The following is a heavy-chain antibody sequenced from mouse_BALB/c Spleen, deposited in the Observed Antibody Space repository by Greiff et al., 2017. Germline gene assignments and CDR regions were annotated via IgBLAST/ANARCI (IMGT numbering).Heavy chain of an antibody. D-gene: IGHD2-2*01. CDR3: GRGAMVGAMDY. V-gene: IGHV1-37*01. CDR2: INPYNGDT. J-gene: IGHJ4*01. Sequence: VQLQQSGPELVKPGASVKISCKASGYSFTGYFMNWVKQSHGKSLEWIGRINPYNGDTFYNQKFKGKATLSVDKSSSTAHQELLSLTSEDSAVYYCGRGAMVGAMDYWGQGTSVNVSS. CDR1: GYSFTGYF.